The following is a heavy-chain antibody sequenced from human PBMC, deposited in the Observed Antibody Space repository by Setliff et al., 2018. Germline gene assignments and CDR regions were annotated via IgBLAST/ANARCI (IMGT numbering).Heavy chain of an antibody. CDR2: RYDSGST. J-gene: IGHJ4*02. Sequence: PSETLSLTCSVSGGSTTSGGYYWSWIRQHPGKGLEWIGHRYDSGSTYYNPSLKSRVTISVDTSKNQFSLKVSSVTAADTAVYHCARGQFCSGGSCVDYWGQGTLVTVSS. D-gene: IGHD2-15*01. V-gene: IGHV4-31*03. CDR3: ARGQFCSGGSCVDY. CDR1: GGSTTSGGYY.